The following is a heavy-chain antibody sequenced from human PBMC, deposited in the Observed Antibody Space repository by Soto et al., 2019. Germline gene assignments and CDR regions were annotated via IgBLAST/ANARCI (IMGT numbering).Heavy chain of an antibody. CDR2: VYHNGNA. D-gene: IGHD3-10*01. Sequence: SRSVSCYISVGSITTPNYSWSWIRQPPGKAPEWIGYVYHNGNAYPKPSLKSRVTISLDGAKNQFSLKMTSVTAADTGLYYCAARPYYYYGLDVWGQGTTVTVSS. J-gene: IGHJ6*02. V-gene: IGHV4-30-2*01. CDR1: VGSITTPNYS. CDR3: AARPYYYYGLDV.